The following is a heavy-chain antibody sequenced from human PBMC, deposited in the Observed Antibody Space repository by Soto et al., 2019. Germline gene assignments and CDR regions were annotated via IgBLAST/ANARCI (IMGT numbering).Heavy chain of an antibody. CDR1: GGSISRGAYY. CDR2: VYHTRNT. Sequence: QVQLQESGPGLVKPSQTLSLTCTVSGGSISRGAYYWSWIRQLPGKGLEWIGYVYHTRNTDYNPSRKGRVSIAGDTAKNQFARDRREVTAADTAVYYCAGDTTIEGPNGFDPWGQGTLVTVSS. J-gene: IGHJ5*02. CDR3: AGDTTIEGPNGFDP. V-gene: IGHV4-31*03. D-gene: IGHD1-1*01.